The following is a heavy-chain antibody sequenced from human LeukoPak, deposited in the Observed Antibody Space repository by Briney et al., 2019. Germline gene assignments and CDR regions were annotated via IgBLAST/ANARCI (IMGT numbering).Heavy chain of an antibody. CDR3: ARAGYSSSWRTEYFQH. V-gene: IGHV3-21*01. CDR2: ISSSSYI. D-gene: IGHD6-13*01. CDR1: GFTFSSYS. J-gene: IGHJ1*01. Sequence: MAGGSLRPSCAASGFTFSSYSMNWVRQAPGKGLEWVSSISSSSYIYYADSVKGRFTISRDNAKNSLYLQMNSLRAEDTAVYYCARAGYSSSWRTEYFQHWGQGTLVTVSS.